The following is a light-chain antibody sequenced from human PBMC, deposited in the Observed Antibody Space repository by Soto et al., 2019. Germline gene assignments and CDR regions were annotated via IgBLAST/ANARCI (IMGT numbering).Light chain of an antibody. CDR3: QQYNSYPLT. J-gene: IGKJ4*01. CDR1: QSVSSN. V-gene: IGKV3-15*01. CDR2: GAS. Sequence: EIVMTQSPATLSVSPGERATLSCRASQSVSSNLAWYQQKPGQAPRLLIYGASTRATGIPARFSGSGSGTEFTLTISSLEVEDFATYFCQQYNSYPLTFGGGTKLEI.